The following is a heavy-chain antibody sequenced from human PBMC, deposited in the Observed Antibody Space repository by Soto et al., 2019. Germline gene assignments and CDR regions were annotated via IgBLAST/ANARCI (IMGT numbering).Heavy chain of an antibody. J-gene: IGHJ6*03. D-gene: IGHD2-21*01. CDR2: ISGSGSDR. Sequence: ESGGGLVEPGGSLRLSCVGSGFTFSTYAMNWVRRAPGKGLEWVSGISGSGSDRYYADSVRGRFIISRDNSNNTLNLQMDSLRAEDTAIYYCTKTPRSFYSYMDVWGKGTTVTVSS. CDR3: TKTPRSFYSYMDV. CDR1: GFTFSTYA. V-gene: IGHV3-23*01.